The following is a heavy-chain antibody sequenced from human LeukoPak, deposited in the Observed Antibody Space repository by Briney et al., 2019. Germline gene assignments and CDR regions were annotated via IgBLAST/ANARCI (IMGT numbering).Heavy chain of an antibody. J-gene: IGHJ4*02. V-gene: IGHV3-23*01. CDR3: AVDSSGYWAFDY. D-gene: IGHD3-22*01. Sequence: GGSLRLSCAASGFTFSSYAMSWVRQAPGEGLEWVSAISGSGGSTYYADSVKGRFTISRDNSKNTLYLQMNSLRAEDTAVYYCAVDSSGYWAFDYWGQGTLVTVSS. CDR1: GFTFSSYA. CDR2: ISGSGGST.